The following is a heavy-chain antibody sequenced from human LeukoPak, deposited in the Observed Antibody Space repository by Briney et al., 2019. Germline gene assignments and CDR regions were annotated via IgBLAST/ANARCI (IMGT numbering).Heavy chain of an antibody. CDR1: GFTFRSYV. J-gene: IGHJ4*02. D-gene: IGHD2-15*01. CDR2: ITGRIDST. V-gene: IGHV3-23*01. Sequence: GGSLRLSCVASGFTFRSYVLSWVRQAPGQGLEWVSAITGRIDSTYYADSVKGRFTTSRDNSKNALYLQMNSLRAEDTAVYYCAKGNGDSRPYYFDYWGQGTLVTVSS. CDR3: AKGNGDSRPYYFDY.